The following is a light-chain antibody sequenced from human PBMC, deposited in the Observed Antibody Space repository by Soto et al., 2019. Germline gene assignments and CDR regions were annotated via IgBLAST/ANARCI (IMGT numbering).Light chain of an antibody. CDR3: QQYSRYPFT. V-gene: IGKV1-9*01. CDR1: QDINSC. CDR2: AAS. J-gene: IGKJ3*01. Sequence: IQLTQSPSSLSASVGDRVTITCRASQDINSCLAWYQQKPGKAPKLLIYAASTLQSGVPSRFSGSGSGTDFTLTISSLQPADCATYYCQQYSRYPFTFGPGTKVDIK.